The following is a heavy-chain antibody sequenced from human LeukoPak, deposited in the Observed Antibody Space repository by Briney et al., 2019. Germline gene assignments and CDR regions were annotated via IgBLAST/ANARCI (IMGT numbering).Heavy chain of an antibody. CDR1: GGSFSNSY. V-gene: IGHV4-34*01. J-gene: IGHJ5*02. D-gene: IGHD6-19*01. Sequence: SETLSLTCAVYGGSFSNSYWSWIRQPPGRGLEWIGEINHSGSTNYNPSLKSRVTISVDTSKNQFSLKLSSVTAADTAMYYCTRLPPEVSSGWQNWFDPWGQGTLVTVSS. CDR3: TRLPPEVSSGWQNWFDP. CDR2: INHSGST.